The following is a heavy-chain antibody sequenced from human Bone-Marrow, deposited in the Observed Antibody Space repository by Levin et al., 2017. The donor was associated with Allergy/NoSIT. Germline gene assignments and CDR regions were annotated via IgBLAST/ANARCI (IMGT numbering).Heavy chain of an antibody. J-gene: IGHJ4*02. CDR1: GLTFSSYG. CDR2: ISGSGGST. D-gene: IGHD3-10*01. Sequence: GGSLRLSCVASGLTFSSYGMSWVRQAPGKGLEWVSAISGSGGSTYYADSVQGRFTISRDNSKNTLYLQVNSLSAEDTAVYYCAKLYGSGTYYNFIDYWGQGTLVTVSS. CDR3: AKLYGSGTYYNFIDY. V-gene: IGHV3-23*01.